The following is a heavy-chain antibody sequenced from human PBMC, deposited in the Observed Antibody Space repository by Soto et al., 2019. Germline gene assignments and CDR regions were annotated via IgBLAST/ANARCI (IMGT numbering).Heavy chain of an antibody. J-gene: IGHJ1*01. CDR3: ARDKLSRSYCTNGVCPREYFQH. D-gene: IGHD2-8*01. Sequence: HPGGSLRLSCAASGFTFSSYSMNWVRQAPGKGLEWVSYISSSSSTIYYADSVKGRFTISRDNAKNSLYLQMNSLRAEDTAVYYCARDKLSRSYCTNGVCPREYFQHWGQGTLVTVSS. V-gene: IGHV3-48*01. CDR1: GFTFSSYS. CDR2: ISSSSSTI.